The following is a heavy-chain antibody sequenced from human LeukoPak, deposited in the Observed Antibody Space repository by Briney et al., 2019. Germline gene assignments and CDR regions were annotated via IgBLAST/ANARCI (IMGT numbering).Heavy chain of an antibody. Sequence: GGSLRLSCAASGFTFSTYAMSWVRQAPGKGLEWVSSISGGADSTFYADSVKGRFTISRDNSKNTVFLQMNSLRAEDTAVYYCVQIGWGIADDYWGQGTLVTVSS. CDR2: ISGGADST. J-gene: IGHJ4*02. CDR1: GFTFSTYA. D-gene: IGHD6-13*01. V-gene: IGHV3-23*01. CDR3: VQIGWGIADDY.